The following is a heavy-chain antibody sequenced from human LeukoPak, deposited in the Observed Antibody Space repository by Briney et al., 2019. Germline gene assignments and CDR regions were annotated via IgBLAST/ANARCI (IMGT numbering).Heavy chain of an antibody. J-gene: IGHJ4*02. CDR1: GFTFSNYW. Sequence: GGSLRLSCAASGFTFSNYWIHWVRQAPGKGLVWVSCINSDGRNTIYADSVKGRFTISRDNTENTLHLQMNSLSAEDTAVYYCARDLYRPGSHSFDYWGQGTLVTVSS. V-gene: IGHV3-74*01. D-gene: IGHD2-15*01. CDR3: ARDLYRPGSHSFDY. CDR2: INSDGRNT.